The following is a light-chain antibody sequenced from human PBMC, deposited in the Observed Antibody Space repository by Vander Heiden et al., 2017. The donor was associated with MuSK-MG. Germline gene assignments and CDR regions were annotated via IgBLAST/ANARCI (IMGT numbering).Light chain of an antibody. V-gene: IGKV3-20*01. CDR2: GAS. CDR3: QQYGSSRWT. J-gene: IGKJ1*01. Sequence: EIVLTQSPGTLSLSPGERATLSCRASQSVSSSYLAWYQQKPGQAPRLLIYGASSRATGIPDRFSGRGSGTDFTLTISRLEPEDFAVYYCQQYGSSRWTFGQGTKVEIK. CDR1: QSVSSSY.